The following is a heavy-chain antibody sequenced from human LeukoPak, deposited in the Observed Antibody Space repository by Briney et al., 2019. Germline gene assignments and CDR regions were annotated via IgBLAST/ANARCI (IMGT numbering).Heavy chain of an antibody. CDR1: GGSISSYY. V-gene: IGHV4-59*01. J-gene: IGHJ4*02. CDR2: IYYSGST. Sequence: SETLSLTCTVSGGSISSYYWSWIRQPPGKGLEWIGYIYYSGSTNYNPSLKSRLTISVDTSKNQFSLKLSSVTAADTAVYYCARVSGYDWESFYDYWGQGTLVTVSS. D-gene: IGHD5-12*01. CDR3: ARVSGYDWESFYDY.